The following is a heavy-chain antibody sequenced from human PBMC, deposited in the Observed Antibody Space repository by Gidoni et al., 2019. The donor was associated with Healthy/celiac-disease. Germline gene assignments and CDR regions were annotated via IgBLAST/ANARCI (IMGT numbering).Heavy chain of an antibody. CDR1: GFTFSSYA. V-gene: IGHV3-23*01. Sequence: EMQLLESGGGLVQPGGSLSLSCAASGFTFSSYAMSWVRQAPGKGLEWVSAISGSGGSTYYADAVKGRFTISRDNSKNTLYLQMNSLRAEDTAVYYCSKLMVPWGGNVDYWGQGTLVTVSS. D-gene: IGHD3-10*01. CDR2: ISGSGGST. CDR3: SKLMVPWGGNVDY. J-gene: IGHJ4*02.